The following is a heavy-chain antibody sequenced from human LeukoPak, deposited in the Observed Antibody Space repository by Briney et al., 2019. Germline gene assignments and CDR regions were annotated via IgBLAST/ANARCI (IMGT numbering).Heavy chain of an antibody. CDR1: GFTFSDYY. CDR3: AKVGVVPAAMDYYYYMDV. Sequence: GGSLRLSCAASGFTFSDYYMSWIRQAPGKGLEWVSYISSSGSTIYYADSVKGRFTISRDNSKNTLYLQMNSLRAEDTAVYYCAKVGVVPAAMDYYYYMDVWGKGTTVTVSS. V-gene: IGHV3-11*01. D-gene: IGHD2-2*01. J-gene: IGHJ6*03. CDR2: ISSSGSTI.